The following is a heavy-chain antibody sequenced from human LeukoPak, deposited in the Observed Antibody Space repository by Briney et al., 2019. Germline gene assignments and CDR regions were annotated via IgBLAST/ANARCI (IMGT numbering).Heavy chain of an antibody. CDR2: IYETGST. CDR1: GASISSSTYY. J-gene: IGHJ6*01. Sequence: SETLSLTCTVSGASISSSTYYWGWIRQPPGKGLEWIGCIYETGSTYYKSSLKSRVTISVDTSKNQFSLKLSSVTAADTAVSYCARHSGSGYYFYFYTMNVWGQGATVTVSS. V-gene: IGHV4-39*01. D-gene: IGHD2-15*01. CDR3: ARHSGSGYYFYFYTMNV.